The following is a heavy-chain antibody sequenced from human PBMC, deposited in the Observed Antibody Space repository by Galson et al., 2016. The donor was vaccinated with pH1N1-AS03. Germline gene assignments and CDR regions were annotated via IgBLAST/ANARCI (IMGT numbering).Heavy chain of an antibody. Sequence: SETLSLTCDVSKYSINSGYYWDWIRQSPGLGLEWIGTIYHTGSTYYNPSLKSRVIISVDTSKNPFSLKLRSVTAADTALYYCVRGARAVAGHGPFYWGQGTLVTVSS. J-gene: IGHJ1*01. CDR3: VRGARAVAGHGPFY. D-gene: IGHD6-19*01. CDR2: IYHTGST. V-gene: IGHV4-38-2*01. CDR1: KYSINSGYY.